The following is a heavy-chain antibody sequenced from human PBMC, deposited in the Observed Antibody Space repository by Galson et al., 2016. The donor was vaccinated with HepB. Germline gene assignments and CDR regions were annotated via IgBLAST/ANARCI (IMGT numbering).Heavy chain of an antibody. Sequence: PALVKPTQTLTLTCTFSGFSLESTRMCVNWIRQPPGKPLEWLARIDWDGDQYYSTSLKTRLTISKDTSKNLVVLTMTNMDPVDTATYYCARSNHWNYMLYGMDVWGRGTTVIVSS. CDR3: ARSNHWNYMLYGMDV. J-gene: IGHJ6*02. CDR2: IDWDGDQ. CDR1: GFSLESTRMC. V-gene: IGHV2-70*11. D-gene: IGHD1-7*01.